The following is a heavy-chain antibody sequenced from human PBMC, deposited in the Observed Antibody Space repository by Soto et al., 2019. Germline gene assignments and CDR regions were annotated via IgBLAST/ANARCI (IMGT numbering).Heavy chain of an antibody. J-gene: IGHJ4*02. CDR2: INSDGSST. D-gene: IGHD6-19*01. CDR3: ARDKYSSGWYIFSY. V-gene: IGHV3-74*01. Sequence: GGSLRLSCAASGFTFSSYWMHWVRQAPGKGLVWVSRINSDGSSTSYADSVKGRFTISRDNSKNTLYLQMNSLRAEDTAVYFCARDKYSSGWYIFSYWGQGTLVTVSS. CDR1: GFTFSSYW.